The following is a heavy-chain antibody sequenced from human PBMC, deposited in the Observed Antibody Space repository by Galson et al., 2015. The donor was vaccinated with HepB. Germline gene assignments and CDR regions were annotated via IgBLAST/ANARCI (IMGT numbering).Heavy chain of an antibody. CDR2: IYHSGST. CDR1: GGSISSDNYS. Sequence: TLSLTCAVSGGSISSDNYSWNWIRQPPGKGLEWIGYIYHSGSTYYNPSLKSRVTISVDRSKNQFSLKLSSVTAADTAVYYCARVVVVPATQGYYYYMDVWGKGTTVTVSS. V-gene: IGHV4-30-2*01. CDR3: ARVVVVPATQGYYYYMDV. J-gene: IGHJ6*03. D-gene: IGHD2-2*01.